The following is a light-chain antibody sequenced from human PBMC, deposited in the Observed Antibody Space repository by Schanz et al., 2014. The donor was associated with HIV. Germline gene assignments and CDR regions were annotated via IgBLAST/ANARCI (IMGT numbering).Light chain of an antibody. Sequence: EIVLTQSPGTLSLSPGDRATLSCRASQSFSSYLIWYQLKPGQAPRLLIYGASNRATGVPDRFSGSGSGTDFTLTISSLQAEDGAVYYCQQYYNTPWTFGHGTKVEIK. CDR2: GAS. CDR1: QSFSSY. CDR3: QQYYNTPWT. J-gene: IGKJ1*01. V-gene: IGKV3D-15*01.